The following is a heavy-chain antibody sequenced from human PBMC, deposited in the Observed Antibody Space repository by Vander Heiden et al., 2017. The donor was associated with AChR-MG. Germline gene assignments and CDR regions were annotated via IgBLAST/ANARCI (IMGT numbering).Heavy chain of an antibody. V-gene: IGHV3-53*02. CDR2: IYSGDST. CDR3: ASQGILYHFQH. J-gene: IGHJ1*01. CDR1: GFTVSSNY. D-gene: IGHD2-2*02. Sequence: EVQLVETGGGLIQPGGSLRLSCAASGFTVSSNYMSWVRQAPGKGLEWVSVIYSGDSTYYADSVKGRFTISRDNSKNTLYLQMNSLRAEDTAVYYCASQGILYHFQHWGQGTLVTVSS.